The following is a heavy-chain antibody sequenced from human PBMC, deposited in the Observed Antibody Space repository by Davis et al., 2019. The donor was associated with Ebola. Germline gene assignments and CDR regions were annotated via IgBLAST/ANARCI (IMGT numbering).Heavy chain of an antibody. V-gene: IGHV3-64*02. J-gene: IGHJ4*02. CDR3: ARAAPAAGTTPADY. D-gene: IGHD6-13*01. CDR1: GFTVSSYA. CDR2: ISSNGGST. Sequence: GESLKISCAASGFTVSSYAMHWVRQAPGKGLEYVAAISSNGGSTYYADSVKGRFTISRDNSKNTLYLQMGSLRAEDMAVYYCARAAPAAGTTPADYWGQGTLVTVSS.